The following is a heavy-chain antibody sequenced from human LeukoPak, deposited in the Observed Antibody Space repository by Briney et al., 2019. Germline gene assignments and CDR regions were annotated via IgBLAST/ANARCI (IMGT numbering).Heavy chain of an antibody. CDR1: GFTFSSNW. V-gene: IGHV3-7*01. D-gene: IGHD5-18*01. CDR3: ARDRHKVDTAMPIDY. Sequence: PGGPLRLSCAASGFTFSSNWMSWVGQAPGKGLERVANIKQDGSEKYYVDSVKGRFTMSRDNAKNSLYLQMNSLRAEDTAVYYCARDRHKVDTAMPIDYWGQGTLVTVSS. CDR2: IKQDGSEK. J-gene: IGHJ4*02.